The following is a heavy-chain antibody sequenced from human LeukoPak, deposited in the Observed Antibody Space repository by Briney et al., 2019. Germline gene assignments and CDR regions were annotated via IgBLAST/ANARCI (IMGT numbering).Heavy chain of an antibody. V-gene: IGHV3-9*01. Sequence: GRSLRLSCAASGFTFDDYAMHWVRQAPGKGLEWVSGISGNSGSIGYADSVKGRFTISRDNAKNSLYLQMNSLRAEDTALYYCAKDQGSGYPSPSNWYFDLWGRGTLVTVSS. CDR2: ISGNSGSI. J-gene: IGHJ2*01. D-gene: IGHD3-22*01. CDR3: AKDQGSGYPSPSNWYFDL. CDR1: GFTFDDYA.